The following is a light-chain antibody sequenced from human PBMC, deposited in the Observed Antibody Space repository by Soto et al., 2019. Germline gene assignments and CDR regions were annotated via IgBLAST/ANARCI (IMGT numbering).Light chain of an antibody. CDR3: QQFNAYPLT. V-gene: IGKV1-9*01. CDR1: QGISDY. Sequence: DIQLTQSPSFLSASVGDRVTISCRASQGISDYLAWYQQKPGKAPKLLIYGSSTLQSGVPSRFSGSASGTEFSLTISSLQPEDFATYFCQQFNAYPLTFGGGTKLEIK. J-gene: IGKJ4*01. CDR2: GSS.